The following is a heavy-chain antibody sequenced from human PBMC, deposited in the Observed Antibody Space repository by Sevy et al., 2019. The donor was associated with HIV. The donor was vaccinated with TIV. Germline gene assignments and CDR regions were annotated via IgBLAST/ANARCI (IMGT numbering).Heavy chain of an antibody. CDR1: GFTFSSYA. J-gene: IGHJ3*02. CDR2: ISYDGSNK. CDR3: AREWMRKIDAFDI. V-gene: IGHV3-30-3*01. D-gene: IGHD5-12*01. Sequence: GESLKISCAASGFTFSSYAMHWVRQAPGKGLEWGAVISYDGSNKYYADSVKGRFTISRDNSQNTRYLQMNSLTAEDTAVYYCAREWMRKIDAFDIWGQGTMVTVSS.